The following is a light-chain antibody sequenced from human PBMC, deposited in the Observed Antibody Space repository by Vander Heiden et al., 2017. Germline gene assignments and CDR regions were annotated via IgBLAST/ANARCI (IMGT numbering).Light chain of an antibody. CDR1: SSNIGAGYD. J-gene: IGLJ2*01. V-gene: IGLV1-40*01. CDR3: QSNDSSLSRV. Sequence: QSVLTQPPSLSCAPGQRVTISCTGSSSNIGAGYDVHWYQQRPGTAPKLLIYGDSNRPSGVPDRFSGSKSGTSASLAITVLHAEDEADYYCQSNDSSLSRVFGGGTKLTVL. CDR2: GDS.